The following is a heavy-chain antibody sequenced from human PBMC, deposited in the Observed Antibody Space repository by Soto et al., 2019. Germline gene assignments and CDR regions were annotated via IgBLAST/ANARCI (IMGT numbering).Heavy chain of an antibody. V-gene: IGHV3-7*01. J-gene: IGHJ6*02. D-gene: IGHD3-3*01. CDR3: ARRISVLRFLEWLEYYYGMDV. CDR2: IKQDGSEK. CDR1: GFTFSSYW. Sequence: GGSLRLSCAASGFTFSSYWMSWVRQAPGKGLEWVANIKQDGSEKYYVDSVKGRFTISRDNAKNSLYLQMNSLRAEDTAVYYCARRISVLRFLEWLEYYYGMDVWGQGTTVTVSS.